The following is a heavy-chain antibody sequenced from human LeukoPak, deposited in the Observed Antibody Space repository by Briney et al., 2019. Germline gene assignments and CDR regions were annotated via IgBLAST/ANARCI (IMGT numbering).Heavy chain of an antibody. D-gene: IGHD2-21*02. CDR1: GFTFSSYG. V-gene: IGHV3-30*18. CDR2: ISYDGSNK. J-gene: IGHJ4*02. CDR3: AKGALVVVTAPEFDY. Sequence: GGSLRLSCAASGFTFSSYGMHWVRQAPGKGLEWVAVISYDGSNKYYADSVKGRFTISRDNSKHTLYLQMNSLRAEDTAVYYCAKGALVVVTAPEFDYWGQGTLVTVSS.